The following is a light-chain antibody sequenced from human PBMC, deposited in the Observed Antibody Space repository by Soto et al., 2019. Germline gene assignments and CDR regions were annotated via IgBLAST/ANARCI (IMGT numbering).Light chain of an antibody. CDR1: QSVSSN. CDR2: GAS. J-gene: IGKJ1*01. V-gene: IGKV3-15*01. Sequence: EILITQSPATLSVSPGERATLSCRASQSVSSNLAWYQQKTGQAPRLLIYGASTRATGIPARFSGSGSGTEFTLPISRLQSEDFAVYYCQQYNNWPRTFGQGTKVDIK. CDR3: QQYNNWPRT.